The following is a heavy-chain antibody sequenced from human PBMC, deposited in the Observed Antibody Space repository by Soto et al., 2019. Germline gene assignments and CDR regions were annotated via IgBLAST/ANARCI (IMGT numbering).Heavy chain of an antibody. V-gene: IGHV1-18*01. CDR1: GYSFTSYG. Sequence: QVQLVQSGAEVKKPGASVKVSCKASGYSFTSYGISWVRQAAGQGLEWMGWISAYNGNTKYAQKIQGRVTMTADTSTSTADMELRSLRSDDKAVFYCARGLAVALIDSCCHGTLVTVSS. CDR2: ISAYNGNT. CDR3: ARGLAVALIDS. D-gene: IGHD6-19*01. J-gene: IGHJ5*01.